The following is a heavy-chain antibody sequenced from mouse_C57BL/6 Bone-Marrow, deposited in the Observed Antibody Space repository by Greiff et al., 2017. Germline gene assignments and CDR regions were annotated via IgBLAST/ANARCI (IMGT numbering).Heavy chain of an antibody. D-gene: IGHD4-1*01. V-gene: IGHV1-20*01. CDR1: GYSFTGYF. CDR2: INPYNGDT. CDR3: ALANWYYFDY. Sequence: EVQLQQSGPELVKPGDSVKISCKASGYSFTGYFMNWVMQSHGKSLEWIGRINPYNGDTFYNQKFKGKATLTVDKSSSTVHMELSSLTSEDSAVYYCALANWYYFDYWGQGTTLTVSS. J-gene: IGHJ2*01.